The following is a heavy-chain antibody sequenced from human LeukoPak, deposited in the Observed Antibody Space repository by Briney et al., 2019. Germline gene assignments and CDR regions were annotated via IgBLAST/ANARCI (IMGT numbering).Heavy chain of an antibody. CDR3: ARSRSCSSTSCKYFDS. D-gene: IGHD2-2*01. J-gene: IGHJ4*02. CDR2: ISIRETTI. V-gene: IGHV3-11*01. CDR1: GFTFGDYY. Sequence: GGSLRLSCAASGFTFGDYYMSWIRLAPGKGLEWVSFISIRETTIYYLDSVKGRFTISRDNAKGSLYLQMNNLRAEDTALYFCARSRSCSSTSCKYFDSWGQGTLVTAS.